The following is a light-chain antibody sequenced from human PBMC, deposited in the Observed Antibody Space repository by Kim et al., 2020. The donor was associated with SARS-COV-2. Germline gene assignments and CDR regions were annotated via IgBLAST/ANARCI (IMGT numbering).Light chain of an antibody. Sequence: QSVLTQSPSVSGAPGQRVTISCTGGTSNIGAGYDVHWYQHLPVTAPKLLIYANSNRPSGVPDRFSGSRAGTSASLAITGLQADDDADYYCQSYDNSLRAWVFGGGTKVTVL. V-gene: IGLV1-40*01. CDR3: QSYDNSLRAWV. J-gene: IGLJ3*02. CDR2: ANS. CDR1: TSNIGAGYD.